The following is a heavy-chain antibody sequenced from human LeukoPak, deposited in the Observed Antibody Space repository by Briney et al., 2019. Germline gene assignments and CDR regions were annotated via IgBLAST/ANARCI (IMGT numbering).Heavy chain of an antibody. V-gene: IGHV1-46*01. CDR1: GYTFTSNY. J-gene: IGHJ3*02. Sequence: GASVKVSCKASGYTFTSNYIHWVRQAPGQGLEWMGMIYPRDGSTSYAQKFQGRVTITRDTSASTAYMELSSLRSEDTAVYYCARDWGDDTMIDGHDAFDIWGQGTMVTVSS. D-gene: IGHD3-22*01. CDR2: IYPRDGST. CDR3: ARDWGDDTMIDGHDAFDI.